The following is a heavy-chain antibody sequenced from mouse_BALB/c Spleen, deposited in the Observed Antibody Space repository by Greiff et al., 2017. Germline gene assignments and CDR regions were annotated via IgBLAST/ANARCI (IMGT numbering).Heavy chain of an antibody. V-gene: IGHV1-80*01. CDR1: GYAFSSYW. D-gene: IGHD1-1*02. Sequence: VQLQQSGAELVRPGSSVKISCKASGYAFSSYWMNWVKQRPGQGLEWIGQIYPGDGDTNYNGKFKGKATLTADKSSSTAYMQLSSLTSEDSAVYFCARGEGVAPLDYWGQGTTLTVSS. CDR3: ARGEGVAPLDY. J-gene: IGHJ2*01. CDR2: IYPGDGDT.